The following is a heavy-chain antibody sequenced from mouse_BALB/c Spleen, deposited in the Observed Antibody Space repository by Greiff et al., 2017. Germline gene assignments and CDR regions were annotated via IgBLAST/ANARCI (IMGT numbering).Heavy chain of an antibody. Sequence: VQLQQSGAELVKPGASVKLSCKASGYTFTSYYMYWVKQRPGQGLAWIGEINPSNGGTNFNEKFKSKATLTVDKSSSTAYMQLSSLTSEDSAVYYCTRNDGYYEAMDYWGQGTSVTVSS. D-gene: IGHD2-3*01. CDR2: INPSNGGT. V-gene: IGHV1S81*02. CDR1: GYTFTSYY. J-gene: IGHJ4*01. CDR3: TRNDGYYEAMDY.